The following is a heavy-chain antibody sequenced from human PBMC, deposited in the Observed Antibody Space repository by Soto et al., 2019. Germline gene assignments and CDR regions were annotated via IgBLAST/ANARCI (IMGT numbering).Heavy chain of an antibody. CDR1: GGSISSGGYY. CDR2: IYYSGST. CDR3: ARADCSGGSCYLGNWFDP. Sequence: SETLSLTCTVSGGSISSGGYYWSWIRQHPGKGLEWFGYIYYSGSTYYNPSLKSRVTISVDTSKNQSSLKLSSVTAADTAVYYCARADCSGGSCYLGNWFDPWGQGTLVTVSS. V-gene: IGHV4-31*03. D-gene: IGHD2-15*01. J-gene: IGHJ5*02.